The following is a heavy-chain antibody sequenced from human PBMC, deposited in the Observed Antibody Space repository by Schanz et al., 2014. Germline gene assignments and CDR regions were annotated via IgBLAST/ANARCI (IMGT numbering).Heavy chain of an antibody. D-gene: IGHD6-19*01. Sequence: QVQLVESGGGVVQPGRSLTLSCAVSTSLFSRSVIHWVRQAPGKGLEWVAVMWNDGIKTHYADSGKGRFTISRDNSKNTVYLQMNSLRTDDTAMYYCARDPNTSAWFPYFDTWGQGTLVTVSS. V-gene: IGHV3-30*04. CDR3: ARDPNTSAWFPYFDT. J-gene: IGHJ4*02. CDR2: MWNDGIKT. CDR1: TSLFSRSV.